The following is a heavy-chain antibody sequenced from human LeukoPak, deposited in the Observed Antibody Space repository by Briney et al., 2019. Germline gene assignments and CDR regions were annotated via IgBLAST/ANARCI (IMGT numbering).Heavy chain of an antibody. V-gene: IGHV5-51*01. CDR1: GYRFTNYW. J-gene: IGHJ6*02. Sequence: PGESLKISCMGAGYRFTNYWVAWVRQMPGKGLEWMGIIYPVDSDTRYSPSFQGQVTISADKSISTAYLQWSSLKASDTAMYYCARRSNYYYGMDVWGQGTTVTVSS. CDR3: ARRSNYYYGMDV. D-gene: IGHD3-3*01. CDR2: IYPVDSDT.